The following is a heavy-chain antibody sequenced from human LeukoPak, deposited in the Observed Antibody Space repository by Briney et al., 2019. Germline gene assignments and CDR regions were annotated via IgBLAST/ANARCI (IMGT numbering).Heavy chain of an antibody. CDR1: GFTFSSYA. V-gene: IGHV3-23*01. Sequence: AGGSLRLSCAASGFTFSSYAINWVRQAPGKGLEWVSIISGSGGSTYYADSVKGRFTISRDNSKNTLYLQMNSLRAEDTAVYYCARDLLKPPGPYAFDIWGQGTMVTVSS. CDR3: ARDLLKPPGPYAFDI. D-gene: IGHD2-15*01. J-gene: IGHJ3*02. CDR2: ISGSGGST.